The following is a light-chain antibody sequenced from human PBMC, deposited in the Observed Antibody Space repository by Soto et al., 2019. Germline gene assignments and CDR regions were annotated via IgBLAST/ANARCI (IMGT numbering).Light chain of an antibody. J-gene: IGKJ4*01. CDR3: QQRIHWPPGT. V-gene: IGKV3-11*01. CDR2: DAS. Sequence: EIVLTQSPATLSLSPGERATLSCRASQSVSSYLAWYQQKPGQAPRLLIYDASNRAPGIPARFSGSGSGTDFPLTISSLEPEDFAVYYCQQRIHWPPGTFGGGTKVEIK. CDR1: QSVSSY.